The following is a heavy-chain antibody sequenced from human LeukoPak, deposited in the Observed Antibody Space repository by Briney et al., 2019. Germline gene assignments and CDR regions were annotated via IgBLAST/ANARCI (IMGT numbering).Heavy chain of an antibody. Sequence: GGSLRLSCAASGFTFSSYWMHWVRQAPGKGLVWVSRINSDGSSTSYADSVKGRFTISRDNAKNTLYLQMNSLRAEDTAVYYCARDRSLYDSRGYYWGGYWYFDLWGRGTLVTVSS. CDR2: INSDGSST. CDR1: GFTFSSYW. CDR3: ARDRSLYDSRGYYWGGYWYFDL. V-gene: IGHV3-74*01. D-gene: IGHD3-22*01. J-gene: IGHJ2*01.